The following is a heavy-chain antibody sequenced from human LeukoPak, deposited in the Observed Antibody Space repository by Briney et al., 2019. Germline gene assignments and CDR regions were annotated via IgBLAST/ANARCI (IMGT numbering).Heavy chain of an antibody. CDR3: ASQTYYDFWSGSYMDV. J-gene: IGHJ6*03. CDR1: GGSISSYY. D-gene: IGHD3-3*01. CDR2: IYYSGST. V-gene: IGHV4-59*08. Sequence: SETLSLTCTVSGGSISSYYWSWIRQPPGKGLEWIGYIYYSGSTNYNPSLKSRVTISVDTSKNQFSLKLSSVTAADTAVYYCASQTYYDFWSGSYMDVWGKGTTVTVSS.